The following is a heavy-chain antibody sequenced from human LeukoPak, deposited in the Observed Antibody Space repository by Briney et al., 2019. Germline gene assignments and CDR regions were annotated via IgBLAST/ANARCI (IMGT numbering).Heavy chain of an antibody. CDR1: GFTFSSYA. J-gene: IGHJ3*02. V-gene: IGHV3-48*04. CDR3: ASEDMFSRPPAI. Sequence: PGGSLRLSCAASGFTFSSYAMSWVRQAPGKGLEWVSYISSSGSTIYYADSVKGRFTISRDNAKNSLYLQMNSLRAEDTAVYYCASEDMFSRPPAIWGQGTMVAVSS. CDR2: ISSSGSTI. D-gene: IGHD2-15*01.